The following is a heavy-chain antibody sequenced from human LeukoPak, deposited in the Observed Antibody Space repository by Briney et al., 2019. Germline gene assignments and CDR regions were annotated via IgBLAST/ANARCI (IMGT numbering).Heavy chain of an antibody. CDR3: ARSAGDVWINFDH. D-gene: IGHD2-8*01. CDR2: IYSGGST. J-gene: IGHJ4*02. V-gene: IGHV3-53*01. Sequence: GGSLRLSCAASGFTVSSNYMSWVRQAPGKGLEWVSVIYSGGSTYYADSVKGRFTISRDNSKNTLYLQMNSLRAEDTAVYYCARSAGDVWINFDHWGQGTLVTVSS. CDR1: GFTVSSNY.